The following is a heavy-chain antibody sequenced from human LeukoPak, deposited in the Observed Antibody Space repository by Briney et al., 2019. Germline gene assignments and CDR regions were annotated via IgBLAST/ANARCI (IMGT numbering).Heavy chain of an antibody. CDR2: ISRTGDTT. Sequence: GGSLRLSCAASGFTFSDYSMGWVRQAPGKALEWVSSISRTGDTTYYTHSAKGRFTISRGNSKNTLYLQMNGLTAEGTAIYYCARVLGAVDPFDLWGRGTLVTISS. D-gene: IGHD4-23*01. J-gene: IGHJ4*02. CDR3: ARVLGAVDPFDL. CDR1: GFTFSDYS. V-gene: IGHV3-23*01.